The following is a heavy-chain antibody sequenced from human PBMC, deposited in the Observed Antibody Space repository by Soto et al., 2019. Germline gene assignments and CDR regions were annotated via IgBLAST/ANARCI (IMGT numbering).Heavy chain of an antibody. J-gene: IGHJ4*02. V-gene: IGHV3-53*01. CDR3: GAPPGGGGY. CDR1: GFTVSNNY. D-gene: IGHD3-10*01. CDR2: IYSGGYT. Sequence: EVQLVESGGGLIQPGGSLRLSCAVSGFTVSNNYMSWVRQAPGKGLEGVSVIYSGGYTAYGDSVKGRFTISRDNSKNTNYLQNISRGAADPAGYYWGAPPGGGGYWGQGTLVTVSS.